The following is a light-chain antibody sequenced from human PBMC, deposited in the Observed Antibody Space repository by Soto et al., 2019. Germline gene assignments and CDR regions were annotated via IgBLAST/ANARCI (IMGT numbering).Light chain of an antibody. CDR2: GAS. Sequence: EIVMTQSPATLSVSPGERATLSCRASQSVSSNLAWYQQKPGQAPRLLIYGASTRATGIQVRFSGSGSGTAFTLTISGLQSEDFAVYYCQQYYNWPPWTFGQGTKVEIK. CDR3: QQYYNWPPWT. CDR1: QSVSSN. J-gene: IGKJ1*01. V-gene: IGKV3-15*01.